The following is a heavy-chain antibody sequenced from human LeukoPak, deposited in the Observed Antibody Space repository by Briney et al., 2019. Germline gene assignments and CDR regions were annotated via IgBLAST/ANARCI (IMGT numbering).Heavy chain of an antibody. CDR1: GFTFSDYY. CDR3: ARGEAVAGPGNAFDI. CDR2: ISSSSSSYT. Sequence: GGSLRLSCAASGFTFSDYYMSWIRQAPGKGLEWVSYISSSSSSYTNYADSVKGRFTISRDNAKNSLYLQMNSLRAEDTAVYYCARGEAVAGPGNAFDIWGQGTMVTVSS. V-gene: IGHV3-11*06. J-gene: IGHJ3*02. D-gene: IGHD6-19*01.